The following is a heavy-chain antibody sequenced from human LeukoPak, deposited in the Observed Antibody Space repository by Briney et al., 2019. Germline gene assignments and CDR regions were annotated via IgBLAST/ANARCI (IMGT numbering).Heavy chain of an antibody. CDR1: GGSFSGYS. Sequence: RPSETLSLTCAVYGGSFSGYSWSWIRQPPGKGLQWIGEINYNGDTNYNPSLKGQRLTISIDRSLNQFSLKLTSVTAADTAMYFCARDSVDTYGQPFDSWGQGTQVTVSS. J-gene: IGHJ4*02. D-gene: IGHD5-18*01. V-gene: IGHV4-34*01. CDR2: INYNGDT. CDR3: ARDSVDTYGQPFDS.